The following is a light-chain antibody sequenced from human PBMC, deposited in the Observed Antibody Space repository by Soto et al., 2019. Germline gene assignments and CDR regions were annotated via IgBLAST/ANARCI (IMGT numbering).Light chain of an antibody. CDR1: QSVSSSY. CDR3: QQYNTWHPRT. J-gene: IGKJ1*01. V-gene: IGKV3-15*01. Sequence: EIVLAQSPGTLSLSPWGRATLSYRASQSVSSSYLAWYQQKPGQATRLIIYGASTRADGVPARFSGSGSGTEFTLTLRSLQSEDFAVYYCQQYNTWHPRTFGQGTKVDIK. CDR2: GAS.